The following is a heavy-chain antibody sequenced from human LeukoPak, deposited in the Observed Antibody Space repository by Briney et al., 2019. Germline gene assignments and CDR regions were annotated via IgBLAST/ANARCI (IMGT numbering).Heavy chain of an antibody. J-gene: IGHJ6*02. CDR3: ARDAPPITGIYYYYGMDV. CDR2: IYSGGST. D-gene: IGHD1-20*01. CDR1: GFTVSSNY. Sequence: GGSLRLSCAASGFTVSSNYMSWVRQAPGKGLEWVSVIYSGGSTYYADSEKGRFTISRDNSKNTLYLQMNSLRAEDTAVYYCARDAPPITGIYYYYGMDVWGQGTTVTVSS. V-gene: IGHV3-53*01.